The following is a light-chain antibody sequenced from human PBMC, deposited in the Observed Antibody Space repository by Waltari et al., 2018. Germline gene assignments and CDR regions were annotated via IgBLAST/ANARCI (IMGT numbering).Light chain of an antibody. CDR2: KVS. J-gene: IGKJ2*01. CDR3: QHFFNYPYT. Sequence: DIQMTQSPSTLSASVGDRVTIACRASQSVSDWLVWYQQKPGEAPKVLIYKVSSLENGVPPMFSGSVFGTEFNLTITSLQPDDFATYYCQHFFNYPYTFGQGTKLE. CDR1: QSVSDW. V-gene: IGKV1-5*03.